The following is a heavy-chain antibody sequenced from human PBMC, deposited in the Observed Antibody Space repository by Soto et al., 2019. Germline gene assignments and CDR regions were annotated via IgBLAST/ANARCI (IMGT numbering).Heavy chain of an antibody. V-gene: IGHV3-23*01. Sequence: GGSLRLSCAASGFTFSSYAMSWVRQAPGKGLEWVSAISGSGGSTYYADSVKGRFTISRDNSKNTLYLQMNSLRAEDTAVYYCAKVWALEANLVIDMIVVVPPHLYAFDIWGQGTMVTVSS. CDR3: AKVWALEANLVIDMIVVVPPHLYAFDI. CDR2: ISGSGGST. J-gene: IGHJ3*02. CDR1: GFTFSSYA. D-gene: IGHD3-22*01.